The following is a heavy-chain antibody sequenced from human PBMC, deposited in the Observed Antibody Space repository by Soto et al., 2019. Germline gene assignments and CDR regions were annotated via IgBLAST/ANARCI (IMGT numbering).Heavy chain of an antibody. CDR1: GYSFTSYW. J-gene: IGHJ6*03. CDR3: ARRGVVATNGYYYYYYMDV. V-gene: IGHV5-51*01. CDR2: IYPSDSDT. Sequence: PGESLKISCKGSGYSFTSYWIGWVRLMLGKGLEWMGIIYPSDSDTRYSPSFQGHVTISADKSISTAYLQWSSLKASDTAMYYCARRGVVATNGYYYYYYMDVWGKGTTVTVSS. D-gene: IGHD5-12*01.